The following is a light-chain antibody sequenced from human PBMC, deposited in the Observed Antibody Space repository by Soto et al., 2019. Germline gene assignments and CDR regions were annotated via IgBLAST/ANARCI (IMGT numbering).Light chain of an antibody. V-gene: IGKV1-5*01. Sequence: DIQMTQSPSTLSASVGDRVTITLRASQSISSWLAWYQQKPGKAPKLLIYDASSLESGVPSRFSGSRSGTEFTLTISSLQPDDFATYYCQQYNSYPFTFGPGTKVDIK. CDR3: QQYNSYPFT. CDR2: DAS. CDR1: QSISSW. J-gene: IGKJ3*01.